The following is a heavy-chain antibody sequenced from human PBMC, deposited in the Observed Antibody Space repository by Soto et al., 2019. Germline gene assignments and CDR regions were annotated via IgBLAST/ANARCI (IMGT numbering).Heavy chain of an antibody. Sequence: QVQLVESGGGVVQPGRSLRLSCAASGFTFSSYGMHWVRQAPGKGLEWVAVIWYDGSNKYYADSVKGRFTISRDNSKNTLYLRMNSLRAEDTAVYYCARDYLQEDYGMDVWGQGTTVTVSS. V-gene: IGHV3-33*01. J-gene: IGHJ6*02. D-gene: IGHD1-1*01. CDR2: IWYDGSNK. CDR3: ARDYLQEDYGMDV. CDR1: GFTFSSYG.